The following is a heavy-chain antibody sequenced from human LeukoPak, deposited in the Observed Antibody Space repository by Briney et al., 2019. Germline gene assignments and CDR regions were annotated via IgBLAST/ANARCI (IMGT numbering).Heavy chain of an antibody. D-gene: IGHD3-22*01. CDR3: ARGGPYYYGSSGYYYFDY. V-gene: IGHV1-46*01. CDR1: GYTFTSYY. CDR2: INPSGGST. Sequence: ASVKVSCKASGYTFTSYYMHWVRQAPGQGLEWMGIINPSGGSTSYAQKFQGRVTMTRDMSTSTVYMELSSLRSEDTAVYYCARGGPYYYGSSGYYYFDYWGQGTLVTVSS. J-gene: IGHJ4*02.